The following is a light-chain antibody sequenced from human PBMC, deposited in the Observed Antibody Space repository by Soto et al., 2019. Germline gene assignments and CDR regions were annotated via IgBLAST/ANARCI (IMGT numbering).Light chain of an antibody. CDR2: GAS. CDR3: QQYVGSAGIT. J-gene: IGKJ5*01. V-gene: IGKV3-20*01. CDR1: QSVSGSY. Sequence: PGDRATLSCRAIQSVSGSYLAWYQQKPGQAPKLVIHGASSRAAGIPDRFNGTGSGTDFTLTISRLEPEDFAVYYCQQYVGSAGITFGQGTRLEIK.